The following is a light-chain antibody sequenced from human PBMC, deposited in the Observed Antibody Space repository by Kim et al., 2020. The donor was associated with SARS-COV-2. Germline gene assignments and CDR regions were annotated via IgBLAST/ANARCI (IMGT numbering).Light chain of an antibody. CDR1: TSNIGNNY. Sequence: GQKVTISCSGGTSNIGNNYVSWYQHLPGTAPKLLIYDNNKRPSGIPDRFSGSKSGTSATLDITGLQTGDEADYYCGTWDNSLSAGVFGGGTQLTVL. CDR3: GTWDNSLSAGV. V-gene: IGLV1-51*01. J-gene: IGLJ3*02. CDR2: DNN.